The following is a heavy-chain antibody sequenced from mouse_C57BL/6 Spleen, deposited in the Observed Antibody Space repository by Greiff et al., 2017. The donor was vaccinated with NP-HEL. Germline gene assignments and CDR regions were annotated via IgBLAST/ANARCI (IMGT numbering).Heavy chain of an antibody. V-gene: IGHV8-12*01. Sequence: QVQLKQSGPGILQSSQTLSLTCSFSGFSLSTSGMGVSWIRQPSGKGLEWLAHIYWDDDKRYNPSLRSRLTISKDTSRNQVFLKITSVDTADTATYYCARSPLYGSSFWYFDVWGTGTTVTVSS. CDR2: IYWDDDK. D-gene: IGHD1-1*01. J-gene: IGHJ1*03. CDR3: ARSPLYGSSFWYFDV. CDR1: GFSLSTSGMG.